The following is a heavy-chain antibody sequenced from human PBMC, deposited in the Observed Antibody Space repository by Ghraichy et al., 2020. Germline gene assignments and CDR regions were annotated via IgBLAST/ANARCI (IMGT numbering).Heavy chain of an antibody. Sequence: GGSLRLSCAASGFTFSSYWMHWVRQAPGKGLVWVSRINSDGSSTSYADSVKGRFTISRDNAKNTLYLQMNSLRAEDTAVYYCARADYYGQAPDAFDIWGQGTMVTVSS. CDR1: GFTFSSYW. CDR2: INSDGSST. V-gene: IGHV3-74*01. D-gene: IGHD3-10*01. CDR3: ARADYYGQAPDAFDI. J-gene: IGHJ3*02.